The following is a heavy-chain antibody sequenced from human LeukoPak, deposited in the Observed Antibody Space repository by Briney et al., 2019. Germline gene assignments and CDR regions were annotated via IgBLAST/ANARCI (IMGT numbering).Heavy chain of an antibody. Sequence: PGGSLRLSCAASGFTFSSYAMSWVRQAPGKGREWVSAISGSGGSTYYADSVKGRFTISRDNSKNTLYLQMNSLRAEDTAVYYCAKDRRYGSGTLDYWGQGTLVTVSS. CDR3: AKDRRYGSGTLDY. CDR1: GFTFSSYA. J-gene: IGHJ4*02. V-gene: IGHV3-23*01. D-gene: IGHD3-10*01. CDR2: ISGSGGST.